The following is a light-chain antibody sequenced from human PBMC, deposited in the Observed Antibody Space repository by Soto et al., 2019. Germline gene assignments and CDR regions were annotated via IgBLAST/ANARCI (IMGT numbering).Light chain of an antibody. CDR2: NTS. J-gene: IGKJ1*01. CDR1: QSVSRSY. Sequence: EIVLTQSPGTLSLSPGERATLSCRASQSVSRSYLAWYQQKPGQAPRLLIYNTSSRATGIPGRFSGSGSGTDFTLVIIRLESEVVAVYYCQQGGSSPSFGQGTKVELK. CDR3: QQGGSSPS. V-gene: IGKV3-20*01.